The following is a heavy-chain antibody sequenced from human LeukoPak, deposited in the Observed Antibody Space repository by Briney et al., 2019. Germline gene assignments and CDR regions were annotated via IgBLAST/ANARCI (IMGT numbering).Heavy chain of an antibody. CDR3: TRDPRLTDY. CDR2: ISRASESI. V-gene: IGHV3-48*02. Sequence: PGGSLRLSCEASGFNFNTYSMAWVRQAPGKGLEWVSIISRASESIFYADSVKGRFTISRDNAKNLLYLQMNSLRDGDTAVYYCTRDPRLTDYWGQGTLVTVSS. J-gene: IGHJ4*02. CDR1: GFNFNTYS.